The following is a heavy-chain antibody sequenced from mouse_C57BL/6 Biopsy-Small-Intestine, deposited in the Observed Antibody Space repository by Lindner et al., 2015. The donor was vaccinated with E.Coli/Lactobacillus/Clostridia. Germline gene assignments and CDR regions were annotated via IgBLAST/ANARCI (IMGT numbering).Heavy chain of an antibody. Sequence: VQLQESGPVLVKPGASVKMSCKASGCTFTDYYMNWVKQSHGKSLEWIGVINPYNGGTSYNQKFKGKATLTVDKSSSTAYMELNSLTSEDSAVYYCARDYYGSYDYWGQGTTLTVSS. CDR2: INPYNGGT. CDR1: GCTFTDYY. J-gene: IGHJ2*01. D-gene: IGHD1-1*01. V-gene: IGHV1-19*01. CDR3: ARDYYGSYDY.